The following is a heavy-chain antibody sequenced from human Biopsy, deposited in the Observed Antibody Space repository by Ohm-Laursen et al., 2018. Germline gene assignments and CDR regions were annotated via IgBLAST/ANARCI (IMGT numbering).Heavy chain of an antibody. Sequence: GTLSLTCAVYGGSFSGYYWSWIRQPPGKGLEWIGEMNHGGSTNYNSSLKSRVTISVDTSKNQFTLKLNSVTAADTAVYYCARGSNWNDWSFDYWGQGTVVTVPS. D-gene: IGHD1-20*01. CDR1: GGSFSGYY. CDR2: MNHGGST. J-gene: IGHJ4*02. CDR3: ARGSNWNDWSFDY. V-gene: IGHV4-34*01.